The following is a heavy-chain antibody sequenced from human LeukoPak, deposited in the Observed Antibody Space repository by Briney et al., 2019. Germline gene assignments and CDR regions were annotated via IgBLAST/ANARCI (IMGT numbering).Heavy chain of an antibody. CDR3: AKDQLGFGELFPKVFDY. CDR2: ISGSGGST. V-gene: IGHV3-23*01. CDR1: GFTFSSYA. J-gene: IGHJ4*02. Sequence: GRSLRLSCAASGFTFSSYAMSWVRQAPGKGLEWVSAISGSGGSTYYADSVKGRFTISRDNSKNTLYLQMNSLRAEDTAVYYCAKDQLGFGELFPKVFDYWGQGTLVTVSS. D-gene: IGHD3-10*01.